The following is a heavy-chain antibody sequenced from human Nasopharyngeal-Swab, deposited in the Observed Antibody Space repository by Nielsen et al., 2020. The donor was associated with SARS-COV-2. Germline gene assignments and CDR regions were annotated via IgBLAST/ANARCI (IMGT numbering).Heavy chain of an antibody. J-gene: IGHJ4*02. Sequence: QTLSLTCAASGFTFSSYSMSWVRQAPGKGLEWVGFIRSEANGGTAEYAVSVEGRFSISRDDSKSIAYLQMNSLKTEDTAVYYCTGYSTIFYWGQGTLVTVSS. CDR1: GFTFSSYS. CDR3: TGYSTIFY. D-gene: IGHD2-2*01. CDR2: IRSEANGGTA. V-gene: IGHV3-49*04.